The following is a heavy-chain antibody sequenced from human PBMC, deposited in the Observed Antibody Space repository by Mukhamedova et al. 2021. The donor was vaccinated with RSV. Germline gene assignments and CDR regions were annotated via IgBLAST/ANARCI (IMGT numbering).Heavy chain of an antibody. CDR3: VKDCSSTSCYFHY. D-gene: IGHD2-2*01. J-gene: IGHJ4*02. V-gene: IGHV3-23*03. CDR2: INNDGRTT. Sequence: MSWVRQAPGKGLEWVAVINNDGRTTSYVDSVKGRFTISRDNSKDTLSLQMNSLGVEDTAIYYCVKDCSSTSCYFHYWGRGTQASV.